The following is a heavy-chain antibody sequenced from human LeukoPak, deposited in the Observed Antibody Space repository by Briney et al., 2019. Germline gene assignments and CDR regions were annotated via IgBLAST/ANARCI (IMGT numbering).Heavy chain of an antibody. Sequence: ASVKVSCKASGYTFTSYDINWVRQAAGQGLEWMGWMNPNSGNTGYAQKFQGRVTMTRNTSISTAYMELSSLRSEDTAVYYCARVDVAENYYYYYMDVWGKGTTVTISS. CDR1: GYTFTSYD. V-gene: IGHV1-8*01. D-gene: IGHD6-19*01. J-gene: IGHJ6*03. CDR3: ARVDVAENYYYYYMDV. CDR2: MNPNSGNT.